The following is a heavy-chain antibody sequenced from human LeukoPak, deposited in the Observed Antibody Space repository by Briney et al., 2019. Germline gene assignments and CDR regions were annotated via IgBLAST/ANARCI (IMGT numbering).Heavy chain of an antibody. Sequence: ASVKVSCKASGYTFTSYDINWVRQAPGKGLEWMGGFDPEDGETIYAQKFQGRVTMTEDTSTDTAYMELSSLRSEDTAVYYCATLLGYEVDAFDIWGQGTMVTVSS. CDR1: GYTFTSYD. J-gene: IGHJ3*02. CDR2: FDPEDGET. D-gene: IGHD5-18*01. V-gene: IGHV1-24*01. CDR3: ATLLGYEVDAFDI.